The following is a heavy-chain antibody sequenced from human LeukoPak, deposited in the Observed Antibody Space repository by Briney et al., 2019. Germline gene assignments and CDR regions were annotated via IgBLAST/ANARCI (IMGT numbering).Heavy chain of an antibody. CDR3: AKDRLLWQQHFDY. CDR2: IRYDGSNK. V-gene: IGHV3-30*02. J-gene: IGHJ4*02. CDR1: GFTFNSYS. Sequence: PGGSLRVFCAASGFTFNSYSMNWVRQAPGKGLERVAFIRYDGSNKYYADSVKGRFTISRDNSKNTLYLQMNSLRAEDTAVYYCAKDRLLWQQHFDYWGQGTLVTVSS. D-gene: IGHD6-13*01.